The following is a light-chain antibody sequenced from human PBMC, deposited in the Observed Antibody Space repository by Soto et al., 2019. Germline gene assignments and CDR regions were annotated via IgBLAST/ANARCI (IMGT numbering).Light chain of an antibody. CDR1: SSDVGAYGY. CDR3: SSYTTSSTVV. CDR2: EVS. J-gene: IGLJ2*01. Sequence: QSALTQPASVSGSPGQSITISCTGTSSDVGAYGYVSWYQQHPGKAPKLMIYEVSYRPSGVSNRFSGSKSGNAASLTISGLLAEDEADYYCSSYTTSSTVVFGGGIKLTVL. V-gene: IGLV2-14*01.